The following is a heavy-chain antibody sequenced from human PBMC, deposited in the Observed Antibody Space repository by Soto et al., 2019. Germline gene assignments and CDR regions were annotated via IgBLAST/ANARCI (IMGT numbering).Heavy chain of an antibody. Sequence: GGSLRLSCAASGFTFSSYAMSWVRQAPGKGLEWVSAISGSGGSTYYADSAKGRFTISRDNSKNTLYLQMNSLRAEDTAVYYCAKDSRFLYYFDYWGQGTLVTVSS. J-gene: IGHJ4*02. CDR2: ISGSGGST. CDR1: GFTFSSYA. CDR3: AKDSRFLYYFDY. V-gene: IGHV3-23*01.